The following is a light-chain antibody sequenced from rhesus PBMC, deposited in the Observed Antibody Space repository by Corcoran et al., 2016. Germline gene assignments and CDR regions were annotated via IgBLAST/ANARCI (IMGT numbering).Light chain of an antibody. CDR2: KAS. CDR3: QQSNTAPWT. Sequence: DIQMTQSPSSLSASVGDRVTITCRASQGISTWFVWYQQKPGKAPHLLIYKASTLQAGVPSRFKGSGSGTDFTLTISSLQPEDFATYYCQQSNTAPWTFGQGTKVDIK. J-gene: IGKJ1*01. V-gene: IGKV1-21*01. CDR1: QGISTW.